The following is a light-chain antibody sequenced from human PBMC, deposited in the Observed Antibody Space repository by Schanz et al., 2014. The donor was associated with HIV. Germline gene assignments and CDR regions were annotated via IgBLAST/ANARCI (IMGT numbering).Light chain of an antibody. Sequence: DIQMTQSPSTLSASVGDRVTIACRASQSIGHWLAWYQQKPGKAPKNLIYKASSLETGVPSRFSGSGSGTDFTLSISSLQPDDFATYYCQQYNSYSPATFGQGTKVEIK. CDR3: QQYNSYSPAT. CDR1: QSIGHW. V-gene: IGKV1-5*03. J-gene: IGKJ1*01. CDR2: KAS.